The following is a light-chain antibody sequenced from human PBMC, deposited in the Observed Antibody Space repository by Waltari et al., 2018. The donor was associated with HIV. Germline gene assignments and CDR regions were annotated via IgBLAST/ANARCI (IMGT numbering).Light chain of an antibody. CDR3: AAWDDSLNGQV. V-gene: IGLV1-36*01. J-gene: IGLJ2*01. CDR2: YGD. Sequence: QSVLTQPPSVSEAPRQRVTISCSGSSSNIGNNAVNWYQQLPGKAPKLLIYYGDLLPSGVSDRFSGSKSGTSAALAISGLQSEDEADYYCAAWDDSLNGQVFGGGTKLTVL. CDR1: SSNIGNNA.